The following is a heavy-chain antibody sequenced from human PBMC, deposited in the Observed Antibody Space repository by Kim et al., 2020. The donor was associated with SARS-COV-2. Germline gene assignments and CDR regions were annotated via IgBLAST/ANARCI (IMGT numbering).Heavy chain of an antibody. V-gene: IGHV4-59*02. CDR3: ARHIGSGTYWDT. J-gene: IGHJ5*02. D-gene: IGHD3-10*01. CDR1: GDSVTSYY. CDR2: IFYSGIT. Sequence: SETLSLTCTVSGDSVTSYYWTWIRQSPGKGLEWIGNIFYSGITHYNPSLKSRVTMSVDTSKNQFSLKLISVTAADTAVYYCARHIGSGTYWDTWGQGTLVTVSS.